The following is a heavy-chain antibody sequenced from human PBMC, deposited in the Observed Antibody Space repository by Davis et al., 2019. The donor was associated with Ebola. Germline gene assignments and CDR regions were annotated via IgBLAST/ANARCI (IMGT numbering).Heavy chain of an antibody. Sequence: GESLKISCAASGFTFSSYSMNWVRQAPGKGLEWVSYISSSSSTIYYADSMKGRFTISRDNAKNTLYLQMNSLRAEDTAVYYCAKERLMGVVVVAATQGMDVWGQGTTVTVSS. CDR2: ISSSSSTI. J-gene: IGHJ6*02. CDR1: GFTFSSYS. D-gene: IGHD2-15*01. CDR3: AKERLMGVVVVAATQGMDV. V-gene: IGHV3-48*01.